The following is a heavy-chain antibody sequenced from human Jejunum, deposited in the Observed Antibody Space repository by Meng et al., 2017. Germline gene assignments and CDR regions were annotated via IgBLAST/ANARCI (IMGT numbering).Heavy chain of an antibody. CDR1: GDSVSSDNYY. CDR2: VYYSGHT. CDR3: ARTPLYSGSYYFDP. V-gene: IGHV4-61*03. D-gene: IGHD1-26*01. J-gene: IGHJ4*02. Sequence: GQRQESGPGLVRPSETLPLTCTVSGDSVSSDNYYWSWIRQPPGKGLEWIGYVYYSGHTDCNPSLKSRLSISIDTSKNHFSLKLSSVTAADTAVYYCARTPLYSGSYYFDPWGQGALVTVSS.